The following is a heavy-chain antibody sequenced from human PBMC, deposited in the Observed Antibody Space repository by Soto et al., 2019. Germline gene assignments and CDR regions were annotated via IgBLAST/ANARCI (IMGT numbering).Heavy chain of an antibody. D-gene: IGHD3-10*01. CDR2: ISAYNGNT. CDR1: GYTFTSYG. Sequence: ASVKVSCKASGYTFTSYGISWVRQAPGQGLEWMGWISAYNGNTNYAQKLQGRVTMTTDTSTSTAYMELSSLRSEDTAVYYCATPAGKPYGMDVWGQGTTVTVSS. V-gene: IGHV1-18*01. CDR3: ATPAGKPYGMDV. J-gene: IGHJ6*02.